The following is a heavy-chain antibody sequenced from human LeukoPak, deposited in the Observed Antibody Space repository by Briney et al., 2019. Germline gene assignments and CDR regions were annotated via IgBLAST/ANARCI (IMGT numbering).Heavy chain of an antibody. CDR2: ISGTGAGT. D-gene: IGHD6-19*01. CDR1: GFTFSTDA. Sequence: GGSLRLSCAASGFTFSTDAMSWVRQAPGKGLEWVSAISGTGAGTYYADSVKGRFTISRDNSKNTLYLQMNSLRAEDTAVYFCARRPVAGTGYFDYWGQGTLVTVSS. CDR3: ARRPVAGTGYFDY. J-gene: IGHJ4*02. V-gene: IGHV3-23*01.